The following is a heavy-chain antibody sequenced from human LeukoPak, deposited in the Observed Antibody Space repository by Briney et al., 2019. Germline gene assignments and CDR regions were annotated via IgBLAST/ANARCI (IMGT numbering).Heavy chain of an antibody. Sequence: PSETLSLTCAVSGGSISSGGYSWSWIRQPPGKGLEWIGRIYTSGSTNYNPSLKSRVTMSVDTSKNQCTLKLSSVTAADTAVYYCARVGDYALKDWGQGTPVTVSS. CDR3: ARVGDYALKD. D-gene: IGHD3-16*01. CDR1: GGSISSGGYS. V-gene: IGHV4-61*02. CDR2: IYTSGST. J-gene: IGHJ4*02.